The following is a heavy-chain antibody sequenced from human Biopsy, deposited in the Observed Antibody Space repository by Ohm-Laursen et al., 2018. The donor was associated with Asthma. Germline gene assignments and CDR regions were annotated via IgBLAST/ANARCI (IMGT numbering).Heavy chain of an antibody. V-gene: IGHV3-53*01. CDR1: GFAVSRDH. CDR3: ARAYGGSFFSGSFDI. J-gene: IGHJ3*02. D-gene: IGHD4-23*01. CDR2: IYSGGGT. Sequence: SLRLSCAASGFAVSRDHMFWVRQAPGKGLEWVSVIYSGGGTYYAASVQGRVTISRDNSKNTLSLQMNSLRAEDTAVYYCARAYGGSFFSGSFDIWGQGTMVTVSS.